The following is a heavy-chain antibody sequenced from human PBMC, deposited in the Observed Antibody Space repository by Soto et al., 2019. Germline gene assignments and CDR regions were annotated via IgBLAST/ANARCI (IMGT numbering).Heavy chain of an antibody. CDR2: INPKSGGT. CDR1: GYSFTDYH. Sequence: QVPLVQSGAEVKKPGASVKVSCKASGYSFTDYHIHWVRQAPGQGFEWLGRINPKSGGTSTAQKFQGWVTMTTDTSISTASMELTRLTSDDTAIYYCARGDSTDCSNGVCSFFYNHDMDVWGQGTTVTVSS. CDR3: ARGDSTDCSNGVCSFFYNHDMDV. J-gene: IGHJ6*02. V-gene: IGHV1-2*04. D-gene: IGHD2-8*01.